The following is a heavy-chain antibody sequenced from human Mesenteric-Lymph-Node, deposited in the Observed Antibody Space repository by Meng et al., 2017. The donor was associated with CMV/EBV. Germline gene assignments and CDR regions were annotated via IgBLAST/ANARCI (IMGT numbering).Heavy chain of an antibody. CDR3: ARDKIVGATMAY. J-gene: IGHJ4*02. CDR2: IRQDGNEK. CDR1: GFTFSRHW. V-gene: IGHV3-7*01. D-gene: IGHD1-26*01. Sequence: GESLKISCAASGFTFSRHWMTWVRQAPGKGLEWVANIRQDGNEKNSVDSVKGRFTISRDNAKNSLYLQMNSLRAEDTAVYYCARDKIVGATMAYWGQGTLVTVSS.